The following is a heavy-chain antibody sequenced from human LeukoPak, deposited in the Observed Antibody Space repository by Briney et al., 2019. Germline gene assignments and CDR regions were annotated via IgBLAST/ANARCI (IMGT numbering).Heavy chain of an antibody. CDR3: AKIMTTVTTDYYGMDV. J-gene: IGHJ6*02. D-gene: IGHD4-17*01. CDR1: GFTFSSYG. Sequence: GGSLRLSCAASGFTFSSYGMHWVRQAPGKGLEWVAVISYDGSNKYYADSVKGRFTISRDNSKNTLYLQMNSLRAEDTAVYYCAKIMTTVTTDYYGMDVWGQGTTVTVSS. CDR2: ISYDGSNK. V-gene: IGHV3-30*18.